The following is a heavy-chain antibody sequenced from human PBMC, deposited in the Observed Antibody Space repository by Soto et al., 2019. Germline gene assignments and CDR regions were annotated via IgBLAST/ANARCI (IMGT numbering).Heavy chain of an antibody. D-gene: IGHD2-15*01. CDR3: AREPRCCSGGSCSITGDAFDI. CDR2: ISNGGDT. Sequence: EVQLVESGGGLVQPGGSLRLSCAASGLIVSSTYMSWVRQAPGKGLEWVSVISNGGDTHYADSVKGRFSLSRDISNNTLHLQMSSLRVEDTAVYYCAREPRCCSGGSCSITGDAFDIWGQGTMVTVSS. V-gene: IGHV3-66*01. CDR1: GLIVSSTY. J-gene: IGHJ3*02.